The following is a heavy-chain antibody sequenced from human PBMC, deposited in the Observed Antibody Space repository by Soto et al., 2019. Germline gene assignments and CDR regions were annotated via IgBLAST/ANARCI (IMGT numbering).Heavy chain of an antibody. V-gene: IGHV3-23*01. CDR3: AKDNSYYYDSSGSGAFDI. Sequence: EVQLLESGGGLVQPGGSLRLSCAASGVTFSSYAMSWVRQAPGKGLEWVSAISGSGGSTYYADSVKGRFTISRDNSKNTLYLQMNSLRAEDTAVYYCAKDNSYYYDSSGSGAFDIWGQGTMVTVSS. D-gene: IGHD3-22*01. CDR2: ISGSGGST. J-gene: IGHJ3*02. CDR1: GVTFSSYA.